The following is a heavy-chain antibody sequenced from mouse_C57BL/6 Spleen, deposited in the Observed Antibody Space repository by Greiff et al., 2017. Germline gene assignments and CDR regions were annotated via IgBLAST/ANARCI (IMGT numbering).Heavy chain of an antibody. D-gene: IGHD3-2*02. Sequence: QVQLQQSGAELVKPGASVKISCKASGYAFSSYWVNWVKQRPGKGLEWIGQSYPGDGDTNYNGKFKGKATLTADKSSSTAYMQLSSLTSEDSSVYFCARSAQLRLRAGCAYWGQGTLVTVSA. V-gene: IGHV1-80*01. CDR2: SYPGDGDT. J-gene: IGHJ3*01. CDR1: GYAFSSYW. CDR3: ARSAQLRLRAGCAY.